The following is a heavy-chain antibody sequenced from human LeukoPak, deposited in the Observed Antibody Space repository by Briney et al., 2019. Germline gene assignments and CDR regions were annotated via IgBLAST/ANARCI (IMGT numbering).Heavy chain of an antibody. CDR2: ISGDGGST. J-gene: IGHJ5*02. CDR1: GFTFSTYA. Sequence: AGGSLRLSCAASGFTFSTYAMSWVRQAPGQGLEWVSSISGDGGSTYYAESVKGRFTISRDNSKNTLYLQMNSLRAEDTAVYYCAKGCGGSCYRFDLWGQGTLVTVSS. D-gene: IGHD2-21*02. V-gene: IGHV3-23*01. CDR3: AKGCGGSCYRFDL.